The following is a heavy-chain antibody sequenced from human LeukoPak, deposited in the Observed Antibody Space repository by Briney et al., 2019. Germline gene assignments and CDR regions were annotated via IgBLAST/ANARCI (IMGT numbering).Heavy chain of an antibody. Sequence: GGSLRLSCEDSGFTFSSYGMHWVRQAPGKGLEWVAVISYDGSNKYYADSVKGRFTISRDNSKNTLYLQMNSLKAEDTAVYYCAKGTPRGIAARPYYFDYWGQGTLVTVSS. J-gene: IGHJ4*02. D-gene: IGHD6-6*01. CDR3: AKGTPRGIAARPYYFDY. V-gene: IGHV3-30*18. CDR1: GFTFSSYG. CDR2: ISYDGSNK.